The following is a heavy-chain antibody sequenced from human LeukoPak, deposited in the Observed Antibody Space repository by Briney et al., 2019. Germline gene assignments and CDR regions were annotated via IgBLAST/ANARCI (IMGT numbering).Heavy chain of an antibody. CDR3: ARDSRNTRQYDIFTGYYSRAYGMDV. CDR1: GFTFSSYS. CDR2: ISSSSSYI. Sequence: GGSLRLSCAASGFTFSSYSMNWVRQAPGKGLEWVSSISSSSSYIYYADSVKGRFTISRDNVKNSLYLQMNSLRAVDTAVYYCARDSRNTRQYDIFTGYYSRAYGMDVWGQGTTGTVSS. D-gene: IGHD3-9*01. V-gene: IGHV3-21*01. J-gene: IGHJ6*02.